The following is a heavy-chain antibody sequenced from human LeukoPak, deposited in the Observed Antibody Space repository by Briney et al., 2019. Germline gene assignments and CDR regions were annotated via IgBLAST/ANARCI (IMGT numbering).Heavy chain of an antibody. Sequence: PSETLSLTCTLSGGSISSHYWSWIRQSPGRGLEWMGYIYYSDYTDYNPSLGGRVTISVDTSKKQFSLTLTSVTAADTAVYYCERSFYDSDALVKPYAFDYWGQGILVTVSS. J-gene: IGHJ4*02. CDR3: ERSFYDSDALVKPYAFDY. CDR1: GGSISSHY. D-gene: IGHD2/OR15-2a*01. CDR2: IYYSDYT. V-gene: IGHV4-59*11.